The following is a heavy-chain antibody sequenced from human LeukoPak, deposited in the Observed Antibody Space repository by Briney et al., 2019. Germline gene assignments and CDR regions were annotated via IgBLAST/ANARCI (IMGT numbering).Heavy chain of an antibody. D-gene: IGHD3-9*01. Sequence: PGGSLRLSCAASGFTFSDYYMSWIRQAPGKGLEWVSYISSSGSTIYYADSVKGRFTISRDNAKNSLYLQMNSLRAEDTAVYYCARSALYYDILTGYSPDAFDIWGQGTMVTVSS. CDR3: ARSALYYDILTGYSPDAFDI. CDR2: ISSSGSTI. J-gene: IGHJ3*02. CDR1: GFTFSDYY. V-gene: IGHV3-11*01.